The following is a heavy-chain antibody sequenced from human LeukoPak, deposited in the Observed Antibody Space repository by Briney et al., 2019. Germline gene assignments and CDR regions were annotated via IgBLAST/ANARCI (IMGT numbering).Heavy chain of an antibody. V-gene: IGHV1-24*01. D-gene: IGHD3-3*01. CDR1: GYTLTELS. J-gene: IGHJ5*02. Sequence: ASVKVSCKVSGYTLTELSMHWVRQAPGKGLEWMGGFDPEDGETIYAQKFQGRVTMTEDTSTDTAYMVLSSLRSEDTAVYYCATLVTIFGVKGDWFDPWGQGTLVTVSS. CDR2: FDPEDGET. CDR3: ATLVTIFGVKGDWFDP.